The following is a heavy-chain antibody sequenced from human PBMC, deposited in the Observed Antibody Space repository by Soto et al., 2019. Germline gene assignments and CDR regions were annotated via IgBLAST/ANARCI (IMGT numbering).Heavy chain of an antibody. D-gene: IGHD6-25*01. CDR3: GRRKERSGPHYFDS. Sequence: GASVKVSCKASGYTFTTYDIHWVRQAPGQGLEWLGWMNPSTGNTGYAQAFRGRVTVTRDTSISTAYMELSSLTSDDTAFYFGGRRKERSGPHYFDSWGQGTLVTVSS. CDR1: GYTFTTYD. V-gene: IGHV1-8*01. CDR2: MNPSTGNT. J-gene: IGHJ4*02.